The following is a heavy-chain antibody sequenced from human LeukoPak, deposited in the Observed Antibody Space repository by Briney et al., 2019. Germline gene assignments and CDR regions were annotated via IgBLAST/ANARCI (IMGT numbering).Heavy chain of an antibody. J-gene: IGHJ4*02. CDR3: ARDHRYPFDT. CDR2: IVIGSGNT. CDR1: GFTFSDYS. V-gene: IGHV3-48*04. D-gene: IGHD1-26*01. Sequence: GGSLRLSCAASGFTFSDYSMNWVRQAPGKGLEWISYIVIGSGNTKYADSVKGRFTISGDSAKNSVFLQMNNLRVEDTAVYYCARDHRYPFDTWGQGTLVTVSS.